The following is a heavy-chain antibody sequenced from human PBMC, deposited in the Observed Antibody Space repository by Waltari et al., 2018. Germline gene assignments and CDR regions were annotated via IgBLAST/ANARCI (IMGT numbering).Heavy chain of an antibody. V-gene: IGHV1-69*04. J-gene: IGHJ4*02. CDR2: IIPLLGRA. D-gene: IGHD4-4*01. CDR3: ARDDYTKGTPYFDY. Sequence: QVQLVQSGAEVKKPGSSVKVSCKASGGTFSSYAISWVGKAPGKGLGCMERIIPLLGRANDEQKFQGRVTITADKSTSTAYMELSSLRSEDTAVYYCARDDYTKGTPYFDYWGQGTLVTVSS. CDR1: GGTFSSYA.